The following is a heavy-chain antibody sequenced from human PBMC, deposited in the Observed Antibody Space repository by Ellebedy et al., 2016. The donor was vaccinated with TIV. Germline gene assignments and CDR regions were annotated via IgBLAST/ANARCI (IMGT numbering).Heavy chain of an antibody. CDR2: ISKNGGGT. CDR1: GFTFSIYA. J-gene: IGHJ4*02. V-gene: IGHV3-23*01. Sequence: GESLKISCAASGFTFSIYAMGWVRQAPGKGLEWVSTISKNGGGTYDAGSVEGRFTISNYNSNNTLWLQMSGLRAEVTARYFCAKDLGIERQWGFDYWGQGTLVTVSS. D-gene: IGHD1-26*01. CDR3: AKDLGIERQWGFDY.